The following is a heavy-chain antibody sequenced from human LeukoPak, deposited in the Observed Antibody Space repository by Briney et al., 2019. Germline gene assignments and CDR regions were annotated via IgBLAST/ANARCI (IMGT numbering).Heavy chain of an antibody. D-gene: IGHD3-16*01. CDR1: GFTFSEYY. CDR3: ARGARALMNTLDY. V-gene: IGHV3-11*06. J-gene: IGHJ4*02. CDR2: ISSGSSYT. Sequence: PGGSLRLSCAASGFTFSEYYMSWIRQAPGKGLEWVSLISSGSSYTNHADSVKGRFSIPRDNTKNSVDLQMISLTAEDTAVYYCARGARALMNTLDYWGQGTLVTVSS.